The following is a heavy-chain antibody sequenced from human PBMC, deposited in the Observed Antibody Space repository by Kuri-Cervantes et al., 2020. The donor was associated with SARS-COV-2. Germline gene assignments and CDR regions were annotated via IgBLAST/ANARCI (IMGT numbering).Heavy chain of an antibody. J-gene: IGHJ3*02. D-gene: IGHD5-18*01. V-gene: IGHV4-38-2*02. CDR1: GYSISSGYY. Sequence: SETLSLTCAVSGYSISSGYYWGWIRQPPGKGLEWIGGIYHSGSTYYNPSLKSRVTISVDTSKNQFSLKLSSVTAADTAVYYCARDIIQKDAFDIWGQGTMVTVSS. CDR2: IYHSGST. CDR3: ARDIIQKDAFDI.